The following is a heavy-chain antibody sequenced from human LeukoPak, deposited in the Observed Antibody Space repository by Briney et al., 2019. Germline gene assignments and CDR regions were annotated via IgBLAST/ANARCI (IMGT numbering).Heavy chain of an antibody. Sequence: GGSLRLSCAASGFTFSSYSMNWVRQAPGKGLEWVSSISSSSSYIYYADSVKGRFTISRDNAKNSLYLQMNSLRAEDTAVYYCAKSRPSSGSYYKDYYYYYGMDVWGQGTTVTVSS. J-gene: IGHJ6*02. CDR2: ISSSSSYI. CDR3: AKSRPSSGSYYKDYYYYYGMDV. CDR1: GFTFSSYS. V-gene: IGHV3-21*04. D-gene: IGHD3-10*01.